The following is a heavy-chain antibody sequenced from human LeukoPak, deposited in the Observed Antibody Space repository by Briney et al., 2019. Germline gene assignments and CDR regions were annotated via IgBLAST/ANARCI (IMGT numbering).Heavy chain of an antibody. D-gene: IGHD6-19*01. CDR3: ARSRGAGPGAHFDY. CDR2: VSNSGSYT. J-gene: IGHJ4*02. CDR1: GFTFSDEY. Sequence: GSLRLSCAASGFTFSDEYMSWIRQAPGKGLEWVSYVSNSGSYTNYADSVKGRFTISRDNAKSSLYLQMNSVRAEDTAVYYCARSRGAGPGAHFDYWGQGTLVTVSS. V-gene: IGHV3-11*03.